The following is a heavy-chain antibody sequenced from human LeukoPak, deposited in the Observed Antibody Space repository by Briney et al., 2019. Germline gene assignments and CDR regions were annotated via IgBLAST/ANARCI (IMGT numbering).Heavy chain of an antibody. CDR1: GFTFSRYN. Sequence: GGSLRPSCAASGFTFSRYNMNWVRQAPGKGLEWISYLSSTSSTIYSADSVKGRFTISRDNAKNSLHLQMNSLRAEDTAVYYCARELVVVVAAIDAFDIWGQGTMVTVSS. J-gene: IGHJ3*02. D-gene: IGHD2-21*02. CDR2: LSSTSSTI. V-gene: IGHV3-48*04. CDR3: ARELVVVVAAIDAFDI.